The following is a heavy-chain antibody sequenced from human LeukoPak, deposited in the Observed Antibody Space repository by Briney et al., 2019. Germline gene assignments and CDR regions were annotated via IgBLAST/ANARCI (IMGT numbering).Heavy chain of an antibody. D-gene: IGHD3-22*01. J-gene: IGHJ4*02. CDR1: GFTVSNNY. CDR2: IYSDGTT. Sequence: GGSLRLSCAASGFTVSNNYMSWVRQAPGKGLEWVSLIYSDGTTYYADSVKGRFTISRDNSKNTLYLQMNSLRAEDTAVYYCARDATYYYDSSGGGFDCWGQGTLVTVSS. CDR3: ARDATYYYDSSGGGFDC. V-gene: IGHV3-53*01.